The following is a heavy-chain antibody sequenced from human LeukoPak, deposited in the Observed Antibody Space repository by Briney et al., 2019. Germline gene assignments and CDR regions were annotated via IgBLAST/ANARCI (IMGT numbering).Heavy chain of an antibody. CDR2: INHSGST. CDR3: ARVDYSSSSEGYYYYYMDV. V-gene: IGHV4-34*01. Sequence: SETLSLTCAVYGGSFSGYYWSWIRQPPGKGLEWIGEINHSGSTNYNPSLKSRVTISVDTSKNQFSLKLSSVTAADTAVYYCARVDYSSSSEGYYYYYMDVWGKGTTVSVSS. J-gene: IGHJ6*03. CDR1: GGSFSGYY. D-gene: IGHD6-6*01.